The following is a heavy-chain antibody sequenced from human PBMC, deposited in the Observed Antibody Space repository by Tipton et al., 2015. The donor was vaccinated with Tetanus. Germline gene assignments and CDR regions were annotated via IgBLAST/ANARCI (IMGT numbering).Heavy chain of an antibody. D-gene: IGHD6-19*01. CDR1: GFTFKSYT. Sequence: SLRLSCAASGFTFKSYTMNWVRQAPGNGLEWVAAISGSRLTPYYADSVKGRFTISRDNSKNTVSLQLNSLRADDTAVYFCARLVKQWLVPEDYWGQGTLVTVSS. CDR2: ISGSRLTP. J-gene: IGHJ4*02. V-gene: IGHV3-23*01. CDR3: ARLVKQWLVPEDY.